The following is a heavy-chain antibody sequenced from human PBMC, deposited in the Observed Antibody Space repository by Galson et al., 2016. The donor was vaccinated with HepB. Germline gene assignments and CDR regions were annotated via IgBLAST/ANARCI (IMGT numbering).Heavy chain of an antibody. V-gene: IGHV3-48*03. J-gene: IGHJ4*02. CDR2: ISSSDSTI. CDR3: ARVLGGTSTGYFDL. Sequence: SLRLSCAASGFTFSYHSMNWVRQAPGKGLEWISYISSSDSTIYYADSVKGRFTISRDNAKNSLYLQMNSLRAEDTAVYYCARVLGGTSTGYFDLWGQGTLVTVSS. D-gene: IGHD1-1*01. CDR1: GFTFSYHS.